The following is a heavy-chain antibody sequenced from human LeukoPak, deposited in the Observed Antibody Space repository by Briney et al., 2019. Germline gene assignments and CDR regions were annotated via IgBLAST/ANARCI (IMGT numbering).Heavy chain of an antibody. CDR2: INPNSGGT. J-gene: IGHJ5*02. D-gene: IGHD3-3*01. CDR3: ARGGSIGSYYDFWSGYVNWFDP. V-gene: IGHV1-2*02. CDR1: GYTFTDYF. Sequence: ALVKVSCKSSGYTFTDYFIHWVRQAPGQGLEWMGWINPNSGGTNYAQKFQGRVTMTRDTSISTAYMELSRLRSDDTAVYYCARGGSIGSYYDFWSGYVNWFDPRGQGTLVTVSS.